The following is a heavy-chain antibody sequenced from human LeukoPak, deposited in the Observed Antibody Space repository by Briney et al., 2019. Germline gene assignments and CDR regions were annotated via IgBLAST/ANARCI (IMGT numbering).Heavy chain of an antibody. CDR3: ARGRCSSTSCSSDY. Sequence: ASVKVSCKASGGTFSSYAISWVRQAPGQGLEWMGGIIPMFGTAKYAQKFQGRVTITADESTSTAYMELSSLRSEDTAVYYCARGRCSSTSCSSDYWGQGTLVTVSS. CDR1: GGTFSSYA. D-gene: IGHD2-2*01. V-gene: IGHV1-69*13. J-gene: IGHJ4*02. CDR2: IIPMFGTA.